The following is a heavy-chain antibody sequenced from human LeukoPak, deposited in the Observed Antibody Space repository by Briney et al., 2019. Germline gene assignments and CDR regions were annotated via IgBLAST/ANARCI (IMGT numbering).Heavy chain of an antibody. CDR3: AKALRKTHSSSWYSWTD. J-gene: IGHJ4*02. D-gene: IGHD6-13*01. V-gene: IGHV3-23*01. Sequence: PGGSLRLSCAASGFTFSSYAMSWVRQTPGKGLEWVSGISGSGGGSTYDADSVKGRFTISRDNSKNTLYLQMNSLRAEDTAVYYCAKALRKTHSSSWYSWTDWGQGTLVTVSS. CDR2: ISGSGGGST. CDR1: GFTFSSYA.